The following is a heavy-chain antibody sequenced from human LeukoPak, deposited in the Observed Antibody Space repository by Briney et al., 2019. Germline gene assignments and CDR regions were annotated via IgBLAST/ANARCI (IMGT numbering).Heavy chain of an antibody. CDR2: ISYDGSNK. V-gene: IGHV3-30*04. Sequence: GRSLRLSCAASGFTFSSYAMHWVRRAPGKGLEWVAVISYDGSNKYYADSVKGRFTISRDNSKNTLYLQMNSLRAEDTAVYYCARANYGDYVYWFDPWGQGTLVTVSS. CDR3: ARANYGDYVYWFDP. J-gene: IGHJ5*02. D-gene: IGHD4-17*01. CDR1: GFTFSSYA.